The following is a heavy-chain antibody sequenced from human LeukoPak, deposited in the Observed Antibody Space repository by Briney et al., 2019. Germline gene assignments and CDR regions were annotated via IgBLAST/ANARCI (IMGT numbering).Heavy chain of an antibody. CDR3: ARTPMYYYDNSGYYN. Sequence: SETLSLTCTISGGSVSDYYWSWIRQSPGKGLEWIGYIYHTGSTSYSPSLKSRVTISADTSQNQFSLKLSSVTAADTAVYYCARTPMYYYDNSGYYNWGQGTLVTVSS. CDR1: GGSVSDYY. D-gene: IGHD3-22*01. J-gene: IGHJ4*02. CDR2: IYHTGST. V-gene: IGHV4-59*02.